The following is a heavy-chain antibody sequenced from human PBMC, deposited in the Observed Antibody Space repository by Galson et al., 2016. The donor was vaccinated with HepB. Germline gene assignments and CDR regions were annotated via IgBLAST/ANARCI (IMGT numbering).Heavy chain of an antibody. CDR1: GDSVSSNSVA. J-gene: IGHJ4*02. CDR2: TYYRSKWYN. V-gene: IGHV6-1*01. Sequence: CAISGDSVSSNSVAWNWIRQSPSRGLEWLGRTYYRSKWYNDYAVSVKSRITINPDTSKNQFSLQLNSVTPEDTALYYCARDRNFKLTWIQLRKQGTGDGFDYWGQGTHVTVSS. CDR3: ARDRNFKLTWIQLRKQGTGDGFDY. D-gene: IGHD5-18*01.